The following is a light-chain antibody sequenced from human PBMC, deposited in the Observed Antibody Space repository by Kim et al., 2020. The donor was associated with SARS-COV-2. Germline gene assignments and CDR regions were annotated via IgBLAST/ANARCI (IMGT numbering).Light chain of an antibody. Sequence: EIVLTQSPGTLSLSPGEGATLSCRASQSVSSSYLAWYQQKPGQAPRLLIYGVSSRATGIPDRFSGSGSGTDFTLTISRLEPEDFAVYYCQQYGSSPTFGGGTKVDIK. CDR2: GVS. J-gene: IGKJ4*01. CDR1: QSVSSSY. CDR3: QQYGSSPT. V-gene: IGKV3-20*01.